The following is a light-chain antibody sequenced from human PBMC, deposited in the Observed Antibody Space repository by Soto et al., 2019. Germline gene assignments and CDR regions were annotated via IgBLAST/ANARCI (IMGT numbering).Light chain of an antibody. J-gene: IGKJ3*01. Sequence: DIQMTQSPSSLSASVGDRVTITCRASQTINKYLHWYQQKPGKAPKLLIYAASSLQSGVPSRFSGSGSGTECTLTISSLQPEDFATYYCQQSYGIPFAFGPGTKVDIK. CDR3: QQSYGIPFA. CDR2: AAS. CDR1: QTINKY. V-gene: IGKV1-39*01.